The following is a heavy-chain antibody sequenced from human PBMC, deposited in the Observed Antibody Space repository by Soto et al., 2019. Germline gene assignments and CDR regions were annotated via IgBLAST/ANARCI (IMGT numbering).Heavy chain of an antibody. CDR2: IIPILGVP. Sequence: SVKVSCKASGGTFSSYTISWVRQAPGQGLEWMGRIIPILGVPYYARKFQGRVTITADKSTSTAYMELSSLRSEDTAVYYCARINPEYCSSTSCSYMDVWGKGTTVTVSS. J-gene: IGHJ6*03. CDR1: GGTFSSYT. V-gene: IGHV1-69*02. D-gene: IGHD2-2*01. CDR3: ARINPEYCSSTSCSYMDV.